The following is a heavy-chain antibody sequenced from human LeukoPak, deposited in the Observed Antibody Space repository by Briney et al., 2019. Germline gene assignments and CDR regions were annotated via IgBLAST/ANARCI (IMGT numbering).Heavy chain of an antibody. Sequence: SVKVSCKASGGTFSSYAISWVRQAPGQGLEWMGGIIPIFGTANYAQKFQGRVTITADESTSTAYMELSSLRSEDTAVYYCARDATERATSWYNWFDPWGQGTLVTVSS. D-gene: IGHD1-26*01. CDR1: GGTFSSYA. CDR3: ARDATERATSWYNWFDP. CDR2: IIPIFGTA. J-gene: IGHJ5*02. V-gene: IGHV1-69*13.